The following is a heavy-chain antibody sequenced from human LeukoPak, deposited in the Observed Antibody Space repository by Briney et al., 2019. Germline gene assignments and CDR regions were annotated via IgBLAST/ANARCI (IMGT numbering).Heavy chain of an antibody. Sequence: GSLILPCAAAGFSFINAWIAWVSQAPAKELEWGGRIKAKAHGGTIEYAAPVKGRFTISRDDSKNTLYLQMNSLKTEDTAVYYCTTDGVGVEGATYDNWGQGTLVSVSS. CDR1: GFSFINAW. D-gene: IGHD1-26*01. V-gene: IGHV3-15*01. CDR3: TTDGVGVEGATYDN. J-gene: IGHJ4*02. CDR2: IKAKAHGGTI.